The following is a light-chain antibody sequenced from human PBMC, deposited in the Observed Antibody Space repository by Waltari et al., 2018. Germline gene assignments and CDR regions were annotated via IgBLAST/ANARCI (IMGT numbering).Light chain of an antibody. V-gene: IGKV1-39*01. CDR2: AAS. CDR1: QGISSY. CDR3: QQSYSTPYT. Sequence: DIQMTQSPSSLSASVGDRVTITCRASQGISSYLNWYQQKPGKAPKLLIYAASSLQSGVPSRFNGRGSGTDFTLTITSLQPEDFATYSCQQSYSTPYTLGQGTKLGI. J-gene: IGKJ2*01.